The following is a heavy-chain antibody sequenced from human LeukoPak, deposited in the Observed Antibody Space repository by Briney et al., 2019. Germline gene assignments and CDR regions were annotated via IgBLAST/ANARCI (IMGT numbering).Heavy chain of an antibody. CDR1: GFTFSSYW. J-gene: IGHJ3*02. CDR2: INQDGTTK. CDR3: ARGEQLPSPRI. D-gene: IGHD6-13*01. V-gene: IGHV3-7*03. Sequence: PGGSLRLSCAASGFTFSSYWMNWVRQAPGTGLEWVANINQDGTTKYYLDSVKGRFTTSRDNAKNSLYLQMNSLRAEDTALYHCARGEQLPSPRIWGQGTMVTVSS.